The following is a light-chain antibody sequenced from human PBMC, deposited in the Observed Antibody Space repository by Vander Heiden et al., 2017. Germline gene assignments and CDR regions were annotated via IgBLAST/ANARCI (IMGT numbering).Light chain of an antibody. J-gene: IGKJ4*01. CDR1: QSVSSY. CDR3: QQRSNWPRLT. V-gene: IGKV3-11*01. CDR2: DAA. Sequence: ELVLTQPPATLSLSPGERATLSCRASQSVSSYLAWYQQKPGQAPRLLIYDAANRATGIPARFSGSGSGTDFTLTISSLELEDFAVYYCQQRSNWPRLTFGGGTKVEIK.